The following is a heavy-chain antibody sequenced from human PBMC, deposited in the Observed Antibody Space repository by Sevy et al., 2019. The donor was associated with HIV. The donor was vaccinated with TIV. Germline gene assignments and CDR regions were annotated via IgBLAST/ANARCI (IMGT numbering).Heavy chain of an antibody. CDR1: GFTFSDAA. CDR3: SIYYDIRAFDS. D-gene: IGHD3-22*01. CDR2: IRGKANNYAT. V-gene: IGHV3-73*01. J-gene: IGHJ4*02. Sequence: GESLKISCAGSGFTFSDAAIHWVRQASGKGLEWLGRIRGKANNYATAYAASVKDRFSISRNDLKDTAYLQMNSLRTVDAAMYYCSIYYDIRAFDSWGQGTQVTVSS.